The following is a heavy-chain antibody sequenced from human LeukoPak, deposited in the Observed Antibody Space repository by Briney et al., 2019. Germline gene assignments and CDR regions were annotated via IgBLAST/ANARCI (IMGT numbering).Heavy chain of an antibody. CDR1: GGSMSSSTYY. V-gene: IGHV4-39*01. Sequence: SETLSLTCTVSGGSMSSSTYYWGWIRQPPGKGLEWIGSIYYIGTTYYNPSLRSRVLISVDTSKNQFSLKLSSVTAADTAVYYCARQSDCRGGRCYPNYYYYYMDVWGKGTTVTFSS. D-gene: IGHD2-15*01. J-gene: IGHJ6*03. CDR2: IYYIGTT. CDR3: ARQSDCRGGRCYPNYYYYYMDV.